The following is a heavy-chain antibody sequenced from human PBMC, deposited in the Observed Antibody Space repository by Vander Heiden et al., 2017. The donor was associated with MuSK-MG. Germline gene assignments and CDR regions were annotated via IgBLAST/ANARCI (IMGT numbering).Heavy chain of an antibody. V-gene: IGHV3-30*04. CDR3: ARGSKRRGDSYGLDSY. J-gene: IGHJ4*02. CDR1: GSTFSSYA. Sequence: QVQLVEPGGGVVQPGRSLRLCCAAAGSTFSSYAMHWVRQAPGKGLEWVAVISYDGSNKYYADSVKGRFTISRDNSKNTLYLQMNSMRADDTAVYYCARGSKRRGDSYGLDSYWGQGTMVTVSS. CDR2: ISYDGSNK. D-gene: IGHD5-18*01.